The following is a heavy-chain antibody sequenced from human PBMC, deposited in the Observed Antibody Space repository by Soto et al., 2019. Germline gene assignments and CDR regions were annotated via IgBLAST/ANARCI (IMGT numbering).Heavy chain of an antibody. CDR1: GGSISSGDYY. D-gene: IGHD2-15*01. J-gene: IGHJ5*02. CDR3: ARDRVVVVAATGGFDP. Sequence: SETLSLTCTVSGGSISSGDYYWSWIRQPPGKGLEWIGYIYYSGSTYYNPSLKSRVTIPVDTSKNQFSLKLSSVTAADTAVYYCARDRVVVVAATGGFDPWGQGTLVTVSS. CDR2: IYYSGST. V-gene: IGHV4-30-4*01.